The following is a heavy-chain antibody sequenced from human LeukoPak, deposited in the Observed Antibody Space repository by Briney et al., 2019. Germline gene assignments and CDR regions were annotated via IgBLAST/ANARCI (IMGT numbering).Heavy chain of an antibody. CDR2: IYPGDSDT. D-gene: IGHD2-15*01. V-gene: IGHV5-51*01. CDR3: ARLRSSSGSPWDY. Sequence: GESLKISCKGSGYSFINFWIAWVRQMPGKLLEWMGIIYPGDSDTRYSPSFQGQVTISADKSITTAYLQWSSLKASDTAMYYCARLRSSSGSPWDYWGQGTLVTVSS. J-gene: IGHJ4*02. CDR1: GYSFINFW.